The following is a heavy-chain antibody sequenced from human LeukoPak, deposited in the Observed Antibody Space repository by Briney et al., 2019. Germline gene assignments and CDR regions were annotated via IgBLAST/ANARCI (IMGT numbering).Heavy chain of an antibody. Sequence: GGSLRLSCSASGFTFSSYAMHWVRQPPGKGLQWVSFISDDGDNKYYTDSVKGRFTISRDNSKNTLYLQMNNLSADDTAVYYCAKLLLRQDYFYGMDVWGQGTTVTVSS. CDR1: GFTFSSYA. J-gene: IGHJ6*02. CDR3: AKLLLRQDYFYGMDV. CDR2: ISDDGDNK. D-gene: IGHD2/OR15-2a*01. V-gene: IGHV3-30*18.